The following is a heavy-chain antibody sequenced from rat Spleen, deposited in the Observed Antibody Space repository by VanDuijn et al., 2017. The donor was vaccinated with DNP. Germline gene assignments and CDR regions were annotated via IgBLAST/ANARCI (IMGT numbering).Heavy chain of an antibody. Sequence: EVQLQESGPGLVKPSQSLSLTCSVTGYSITGDYWGWIRKFPGNKMEWIGHISYSGRTTYNPSLKSRISITRDTSKNQFFLQLNSVTTEDTATYYCARWYNYFDYWGQGVMVTVSS. CDR1: GYSITGDY. CDR3: ARWYNYFDY. CDR2: ISYSGRT. J-gene: IGHJ2*01. V-gene: IGHV3-1*01. D-gene: IGHD1-5*01.